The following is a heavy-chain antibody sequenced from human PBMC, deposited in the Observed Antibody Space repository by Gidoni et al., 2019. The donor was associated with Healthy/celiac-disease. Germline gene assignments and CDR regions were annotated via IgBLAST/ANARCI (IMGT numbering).Heavy chain of an antibody. CDR3: ASRYDFWSGYYTSHYYYMDV. D-gene: IGHD3-3*01. CDR2: ISSSSSYI. CDR1: GFTFSSYS. J-gene: IGHJ6*03. Sequence: EVQLVESGGGLVKPGGSLRLSCAASGFTFSSYSMNWVRQAPGKGLEWVSSISSSSSYICYADSVKGRFTISRDNAKNSLYLQMNSLRAEDTAVYYCASRYDFWSGYYTSHYYYMDVWGKGTTVTVSS. V-gene: IGHV3-21*01.